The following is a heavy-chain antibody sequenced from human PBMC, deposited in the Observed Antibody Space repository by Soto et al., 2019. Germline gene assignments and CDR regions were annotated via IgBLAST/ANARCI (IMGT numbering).Heavy chain of an antibody. D-gene: IGHD3-3*01. J-gene: IGHJ6*02. CDR1: GFTLSSYA. CDR3: AKDLRSSITIFGVVISGLFGMDV. Sequence: GRSLRLSCAASGFTLSSYAMSWVRQAPGKGLEWVSAISGSGGSTYYADSVKGRFTISRDNSKNTLYLQMNSLRAEDTAVYYCAKDLRSSITIFGVVISGLFGMDVWGQGPTVTVSS. V-gene: IGHV3-23*01. CDR2: ISGSGGST.